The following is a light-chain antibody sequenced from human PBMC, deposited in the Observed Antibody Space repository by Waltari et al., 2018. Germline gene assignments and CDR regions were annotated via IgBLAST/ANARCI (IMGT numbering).Light chain of an antibody. Sequence: QSALTQPAPVSGSPGQSITISCTGTSSDVGSYNIVSWYQQPPGKAPKLMIYEVTERPSGVFIRCSGSKSDNPAFRTISGLQAEDEADYYCCAHAGSSIYVFGTGTKVTIL. CDR3: CAHAGSSIYV. CDR2: EVT. J-gene: IGLJ1*01. CDR1: SSDVGSYNI. V-gene: IGLV2-23*02.